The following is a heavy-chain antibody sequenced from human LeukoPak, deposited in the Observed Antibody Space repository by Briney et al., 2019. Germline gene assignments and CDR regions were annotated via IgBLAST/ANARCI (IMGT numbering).Heavy chain of an antibody. J-gene: IGHJ3*02. D-gene: IGHD3-3*01. Sequence: PGRSLRLSCAASGFTFSSYGMHWVRQAPGKGLEWVAGIWYDGSNKYYADSVKGRFTISRDNSKNTLYLQMNSLRAEDTAVYYCARAKIQEVTIFGVVIPAYDAFDIWGQGTMVTVSS. V-gene: IGHV3-33*08. CDR3: ARAKIQEVTIFGVVIPAYDAFDI. CDR2: IWYDGSNK. CDR1: GFTFSSYG.